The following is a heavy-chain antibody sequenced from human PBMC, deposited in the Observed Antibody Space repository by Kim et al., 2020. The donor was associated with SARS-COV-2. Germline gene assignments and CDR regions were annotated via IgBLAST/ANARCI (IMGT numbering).Heavy chain of an antibody. CDR1: GHSFSGTY. J-gene: IGHJ4*02. D-gene: IGHD3-10*01. Sequence: ASVKVSCKAPGHSFSGTYVHWVRQAPGQGLEWMGRINPNSGATIYAQKFQGGVTMSRDTSISTAYMEVTSLSADDTAVYYCARDRRGSGSFGIGIFDYWGQGTLVTVSS. CDR3: ARDRRGSGSFGIGIFDY. V-gene: IGHV1-2*06. CDR2: INPNSGAT.